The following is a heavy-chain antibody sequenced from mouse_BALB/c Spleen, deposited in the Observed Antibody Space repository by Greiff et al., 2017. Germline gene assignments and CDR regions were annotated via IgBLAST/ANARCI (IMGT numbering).Heavy chain of an antibody. J-gene: IGHJ4*01. Sequence: EVQLHQSGPELVKPGASVKISCKASGYTFTDYNMHWVKQSHGKSLEWIGYIYPYNGGTGYNQKFKSKATLTVDNSSSTAYMELRSLTSEDSAVYYCARRSWDGELYYAMDYWGQGTSVTVSS. V-gene: IGHV1S29*02. D-gene: IGHD4-1*01. CDR2: IYPYNGGT. CDR3: ARRSWDGELYYAMDY. CDR1: GYTFTDYN.